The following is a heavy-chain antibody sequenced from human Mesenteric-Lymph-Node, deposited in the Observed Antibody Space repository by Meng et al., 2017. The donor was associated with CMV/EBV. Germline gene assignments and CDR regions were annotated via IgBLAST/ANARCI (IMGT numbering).Heavy chain of an antibody. CDR1: GFIFSDYW. V-gene: IGHV3-7*01. Sequence: GGSLRLSCVASGFIFSDYWMTWVRQAPGKGLEWVANMKEDGGEIYYRDSVKGRFIISRDNAKNSVYLQVNSLRAEDTTMFYCARIGYSSSSLDYWGQGALVTVSS. D-gene: IGHD6-6*01. J-gene: IGHJ4*02. CDR3: ARIGYSSSSLDY. CDR2: MKEDGGEI.